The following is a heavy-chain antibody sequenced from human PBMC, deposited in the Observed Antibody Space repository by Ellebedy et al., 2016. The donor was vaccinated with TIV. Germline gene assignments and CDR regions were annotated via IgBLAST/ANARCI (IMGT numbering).Heavy chain of an antibody. CDR2: IKSNADGETV. Sequence: GESLKISXAASGITFSNAWMSWVRQAPGKGLEWVGRIKSNADGETVDYAAPVKGRFTISRDDSKNTLYLQMNSLKTEDTAVYYCTTALVRRAIITTYNWFDPWGQGTLVTVSS. CDR3: TTALVRRAIITTYNWFDP. V-gene: IGHV3-15*01. D-gene: IGHD3-10*01. J-gene: IGHJ5*02. CDR1: GITFSNAW.